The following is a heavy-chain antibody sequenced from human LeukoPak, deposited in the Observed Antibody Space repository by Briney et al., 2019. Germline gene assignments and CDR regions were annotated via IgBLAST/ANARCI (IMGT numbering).Heavy chain of an antibody. CDR2: INSDGINT. D-gene: IGHD3-22*01. J-gene: IGHJ5*02. CDR1: GFNFDDYV. Sequence: GGSLRLSCAASGFNFDDYVMTWVRQAPGKGLVWVSRINSDGINTSYADSVKGRFTISRDNAKNTLNLQMNSLRAEDTAVYYCARDLGQYYDTSDNWFDPWGQGTLVTVSS. CDR3: ARDLGQYYDTSDNWFDP. V-gene: IGHV3-74*01.